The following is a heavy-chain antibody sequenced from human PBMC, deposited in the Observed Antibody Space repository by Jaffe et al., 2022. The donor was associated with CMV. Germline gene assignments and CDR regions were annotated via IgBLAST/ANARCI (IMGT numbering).Heavy chain of an antibody. Sequence: QVTLKESGPVLVKPTETLTLTCTVSGFSLSNARMGVSWIRQPPGKALEWLAHIFSNDEKSYSTSLKSRLTISKDTSKSQVVLTMTNMDPVDTATYYCARILKGSGWYNGYYYYYYMDVWGKGTTVTVSS. CDR2: IFSNDEK. J-gene: IGHJ6*03. D-gene: IGHD6-19*01. CDR3: ARILKGSGWYNGYYYYYYMDV. CDR1: GFSLSNARMG. V-gene: IGHV2-26*01.